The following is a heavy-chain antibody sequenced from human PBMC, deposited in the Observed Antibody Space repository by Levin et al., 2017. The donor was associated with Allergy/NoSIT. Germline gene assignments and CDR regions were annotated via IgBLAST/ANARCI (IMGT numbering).Heavy chain of an antibody. D-gene: IGHD3-16*02. CDR2: ISSSGSDI. V-gene: IGHV3-21*04. J-gene: IGHJ4*02. CDR3: ATSFWGSYPAEY. CDR1: GFTFSLYS. Sequence: GESLKISCAASGFTFSLYSFNWVRQFPGKGLQWVSSISSSGSDIFYADSVKGRFTISRDNANNSVYLEINNLRVEDTALYFCATSFWGSYPAEYWGQGTLDTVS.